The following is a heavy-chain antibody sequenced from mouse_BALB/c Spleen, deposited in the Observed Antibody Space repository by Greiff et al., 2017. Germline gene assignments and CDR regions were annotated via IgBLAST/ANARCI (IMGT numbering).Heavy chain of an antibody. J-gene: IGHJ4*01. V-gene: IGHV1-82*01. CDR3: AREDYGNYYAMDY. Sequence: QVQLQQSGPELVKPGASVKISCKASGYAFSSSWMNWVKQRPGQGLEWIGRIYPGDGDTNYNGKFKGKATLTADKSSSTAYMQLSSLTSVDSAVYFCAREDYGNYYAMDYWGQGTSVTVSS. CDR1: GYAFSSSW. D-gene: IGHD2-1*01. CDR2: IYPGDGDT.